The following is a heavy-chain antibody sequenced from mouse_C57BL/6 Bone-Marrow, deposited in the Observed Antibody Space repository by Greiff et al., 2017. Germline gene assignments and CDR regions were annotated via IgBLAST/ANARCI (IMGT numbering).Heavy chain of an antibody. CDR1: GYTFTSYW. CDR2: IYPGSGCT. CDR3: ARSLYDYGRYYYAMDY. V-gene: IGHV1-55*01. Sequence: QVQLQQPGAELVKPGASVKMSCKASGYTFTSYWITWVKQRPGQGLEWIGDIYPGSGCTNYNEKFKSKATLTVDTSSSTAYMQLSSLTSEDSAVYYCARSLYDYGRYYYAMDYWGQGTSVTVSS. J-gene: IGHJ4*01. D-gene: IGHD1-1*01.